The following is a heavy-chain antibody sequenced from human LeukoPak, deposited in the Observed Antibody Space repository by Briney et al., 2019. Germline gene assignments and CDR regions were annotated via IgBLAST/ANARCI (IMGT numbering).Heavy chain of an antibody. Sequence: GRSLRLSCAASGFTFDDYAMHWVRQAPGKGLEWVSGISWNSGSIGYADSVKGRFTISRDNAKNSLYLQMNSLRAEDTALYYCAKDRTPDSYGYVYFDLWGRGTLVTVSS. CDR2: ISWNSGSI. J-gene: IGHJ2*01. CDR3: AKDRTPDSYGYVYFDL. D-gene: IGHD5-18*01. V-gene: IGHV3-9*01. CDR1: GFTFDDYA.